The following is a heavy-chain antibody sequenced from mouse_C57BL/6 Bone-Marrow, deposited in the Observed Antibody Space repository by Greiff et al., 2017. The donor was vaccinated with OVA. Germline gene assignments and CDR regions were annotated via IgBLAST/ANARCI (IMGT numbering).Heavy chain of an antibody. V-gene: IGHV14-4*01. CDR2: IDPENGDT. Sequence: VQLQQSGAELVRPGASVKLSCTASGFNIKDDYMHWVKQRPEQGLEWIGWIDPENGDTEYASKFQGKATITADTSSNTAYLQLSSLTSEDTAVYYCTTGYYDYDGYYAMDYWGQGTSVTVSS. D-gene: IGHD2-4*01. CDR1: GFNIKDDY. J-gene: IGHJ4*01. CDR3: TTGYYDYDGYYAMDY.